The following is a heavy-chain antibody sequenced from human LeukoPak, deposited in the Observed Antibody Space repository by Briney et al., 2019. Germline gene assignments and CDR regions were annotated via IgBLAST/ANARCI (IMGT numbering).Heavy chain of an antibody. CDR3: ARGGPTYYDFWSGYFPIDP. J-gene: IGHJ5*02. CDR2: ISAHNGNT. Sequence: GASVKVSCKASGYTFTSYGISWVRQAPGQGLEWMGWISAHNGNTNYAQKLQGRVTMTTDTSTSTAYMELRSLRSDDTAVYYCARGGPTYYDFWSGYFPIDPWGQGTLVTVSS. V-gene: IGHV1-18*01. D-gene: IGHD3-3*01. CDR1: GYTFTSYG.